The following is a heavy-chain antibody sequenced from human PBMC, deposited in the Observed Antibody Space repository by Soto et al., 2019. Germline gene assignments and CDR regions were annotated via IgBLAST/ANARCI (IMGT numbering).Heavy chain of an antibody. J-gene: IGHJ6*02. D-gene: IGHD1-26*01. CDR1: GFTFNKFD. CDR3: ARGDQYDILHRYYAMDV. CDR2: IAYDGINK. V-gene: IGHV3-30-3*01. Sequence: QVQLVESGGGVVQPGTSLRLSCVASGFTFNKFDMHWIRQTPDKRLQWVAFIAYDGINKYYTGSVKGRFSVSRGNSKNTVSLQMNNLGLEDTATYFCARGDQYDILHRYYAMDVWGPGTTVTISS.